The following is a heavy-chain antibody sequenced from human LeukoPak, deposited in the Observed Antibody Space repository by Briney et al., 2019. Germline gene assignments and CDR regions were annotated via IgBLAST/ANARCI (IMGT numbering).Heavy chain of an antibody. V-gene: IGHV3-30*18. J-gene: IGHJ4*02. D-gene: IGHD5-18*01. Sequence: GGSLRLSCAASGFTFSSYGMHWVRQAPGKGLEWVAVISYDGSNKYYADSVKGRFTISRDNSKNTLYLQMNSLRAEDTAVYYCAKDKGGYSYGPMFYWGQGTLVAVSS. CDR1: GFTFSSYG. CDR2: ISYDGSNK. CDR3: AKDKGGYSYGPMFY.